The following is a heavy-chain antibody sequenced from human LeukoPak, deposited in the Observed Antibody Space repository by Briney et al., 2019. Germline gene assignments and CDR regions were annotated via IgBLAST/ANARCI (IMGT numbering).Heavy chain of an antibody. CDR3: AKDRQGFGFGEQLDYYYMDV. V-gene: IGHV3-23*01. CDR2: ISGSGGST. J-gene: IGHJ6*03. D-gene: IGHD3-10*01. Sequence: GGSLRLSCAASGFTFTGYAMSWVRQVPGKGLEWVSVISGSGGSTYYADSVKGRFTISRDNSKNTLYLQMNSLRAEDTAVYYCAKDRQGFGFGEQLDYYYMDVRGKGTTVTVSS. CDR1: GFTFTGYA.